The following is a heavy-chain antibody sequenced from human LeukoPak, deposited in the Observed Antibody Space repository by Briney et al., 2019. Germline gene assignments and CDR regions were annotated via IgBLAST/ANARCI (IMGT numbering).Heavy chain of an antibody. J-gene: IGHJ4*02. V-gene: IGHV4-34*01. CDR2: INHSGST. CDR3: ARVGYSYGYLDY. Sequence: SETLSLTCAVYGGSFSGYYWSWIRQPPGKGLEWIGEINHSGSTNYNPSLKSRVTISVDTSKNQFSLKLSSVTAADTAVYYCARVGYSYGYLDYWGQGTLVTVSS. D-gene: IGHD5-18*01. CDR1: GGSFSGYY.